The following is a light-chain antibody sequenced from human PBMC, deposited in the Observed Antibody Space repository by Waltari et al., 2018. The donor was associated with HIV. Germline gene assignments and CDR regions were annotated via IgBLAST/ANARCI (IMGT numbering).Light chain of an antibody. V-gene: IGLV1-47*01. J-gene: IGLJ2*01. Sequence: QSVLTQPPSASGTPGQRATISCFGSNSNIGSNYVYWYQQLPGMAPKLLIYKNNQRPSGVPDRVSCSKSGTSASRAISGLRSEDEADYYCAAWDDRLNLVFGGGTKLTVL. CDR1: NSNIGSNY. CDR2: KNN. CDR3: AAWDDRLNLV.